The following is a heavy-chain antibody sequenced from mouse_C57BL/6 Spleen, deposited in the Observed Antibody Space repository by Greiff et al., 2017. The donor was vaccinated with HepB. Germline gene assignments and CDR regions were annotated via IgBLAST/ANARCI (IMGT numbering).Heavy chain of an antibody. CDR1: GYTFTSYW. J-gene: IGHJ4*01. Sequence: QVQLQQPGAELVRPGTSVKLSCKASGYTFTSYWMHWVKQRPGHGLEWIGVIDPSDSYTNYNQKFKGKATLTVDTSSSTAYMQLNSLTSEDSAVYYCARDYANVSYYAMDYWGQGTSVTVSS. D-gene: IGHD1-1*02. CDR3: ARDYANVSYYAMDY. V-gene: IGHV1-59*01. CDR2: IDPSDSYT.